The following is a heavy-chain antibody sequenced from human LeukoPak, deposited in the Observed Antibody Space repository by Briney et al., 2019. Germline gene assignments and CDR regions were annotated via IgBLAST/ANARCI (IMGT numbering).Heavy chain of an antibody. Sequence: GGSLRLSCAASGFTFSSYAMSWVRQAPGKELEWVSAISGSGGSTYYADSVKGRFTISRDNSKNTLYLQMNSLRAEDTAVYYCARIKLGYCSGGSCYSFDYWGQGTLVTVSS. CDR1: GFTFSSYA. V-gene: IGHV3-23*01. CDR2: ISGSGGST. D-gene: IGHD2-15*01. CDR3: ARIKLGYCSGGSCYSFDY. J-gene: IGHJ4*02.